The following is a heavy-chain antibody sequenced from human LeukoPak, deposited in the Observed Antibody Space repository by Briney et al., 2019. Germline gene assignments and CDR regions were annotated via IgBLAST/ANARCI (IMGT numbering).Heavy chain of an antibody. CDR3: AKDLSRAVAADWFDP. Sequence: GGSLRLSCAASGFTFSNYDMSWVRQAPGKGLEWVSSISDSGGSTYYADSVKGRFTISIDNSKNTLYLQMTNLRAADKAVYYCAKDLSRAVAADWFDPWDQGSLVTVSS. CDR2: ISDSGGST. J-gene: IGHJ5*02. V-gene: IGHV3-23*01. D-gene: IGHD6-19*01. CDR1: GFTFSNYD.